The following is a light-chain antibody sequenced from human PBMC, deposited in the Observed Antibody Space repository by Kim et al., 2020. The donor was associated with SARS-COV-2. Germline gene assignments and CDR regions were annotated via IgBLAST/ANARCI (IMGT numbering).Light chain of an antibody. V-gene: IGKV1-27*01. CDR2: AAS. J-gene: IGKJ1*01. CDR3: QKDDRAPRT. Sequence: DIQMTQSPSSLSASVGDTITITCRASQDISNYLAWYQQKPGRVPKVLISAASTLQSGVPSRFSGRGSGTDFTLSINGLRPEDVATYYCQKDDRAPRTFGQGTKVDIK. CDR1: QDISNY.